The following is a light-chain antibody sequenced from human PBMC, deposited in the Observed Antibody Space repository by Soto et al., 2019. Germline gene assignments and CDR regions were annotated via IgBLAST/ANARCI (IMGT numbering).Light chain of an antibody. Sequence: QSVLTQPPSVSGAPGQRVTISCTGSGSNIGAGSDVHWYQQLPGTAPKLLVYGNNNRPSGVPDRFSGSKSATSASLAITGLQAEDEAAYYCQSYYISLSGGVFGTGTKVTVL. CDR1: GSNIGAGSD. CDR2: GNN. CDR3: QSYYISLSGGV. J-gene: IGLJ1*01. V-gene: IGLV1-40*01.